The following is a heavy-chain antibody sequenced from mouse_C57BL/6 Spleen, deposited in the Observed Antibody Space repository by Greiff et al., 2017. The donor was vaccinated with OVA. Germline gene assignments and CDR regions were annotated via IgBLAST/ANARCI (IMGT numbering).Heavy chain of an antibody. J-gene: IGHJ1*03. D-gene: IGHD2-1*01. V-gene: IGHV1-81*01. CDR2: IYPRSGNT. CDR1: GYTFTSYG. CDR3: ARYVYGKDWYFDV. Sequence: VKLQESGAELARPGASVKLSCKASGYTFTSYGISWVKQRTGQGLEWIGEIYPRSGNTYYNEKFKGKATLTADKSSSTAYMELRSLTSEDSAVYFCARYVYGKDWYFDVWGTGTTVTVSS.